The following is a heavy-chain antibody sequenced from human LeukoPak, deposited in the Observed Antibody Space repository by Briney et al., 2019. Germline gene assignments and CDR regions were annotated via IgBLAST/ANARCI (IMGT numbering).Heavy chain of an antibody. D-gene: IGHD2-15*01. CDR2: ISSSSSYI. CDR1: GFTFSSYS. J-gene: IGHJ4*02. Sequence: GGSLRLSCAASGFTFSSYSMNWVCQAPGKGLEWVSSISSSSSYIYYADSVKGRFTISRDNSKNTLYLQMNSLRAEDTAVYYCARGTLGYCSGGTCYPLDYWGQGTLVTVSS. CDR3: ARGTLGYCSGGTCYPLDY. V-gene: IGHV3-21*01.